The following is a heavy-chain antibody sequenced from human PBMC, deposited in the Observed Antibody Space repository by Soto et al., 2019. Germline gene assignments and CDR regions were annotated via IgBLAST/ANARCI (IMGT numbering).Heavy chain of an antibody. CDR2: IIPILGIA. CDR1: GGTFSSYT. CDR3: ARTPRYCSSTSCYFDY. J-gene: IGHJ4*02. D-gene: IGHD2-2*01. V-gene: IGHV1-69*02. Sequence: SVKVSCKASGGTFSSYTISWVRQAPGQGLEWMGRIIPILGIANYAQKYQGRVTITADKSTSTAYMELSSLRSEDTAVYYCARTPRYCSSTSCYFDYWGQGTLVTVSS.